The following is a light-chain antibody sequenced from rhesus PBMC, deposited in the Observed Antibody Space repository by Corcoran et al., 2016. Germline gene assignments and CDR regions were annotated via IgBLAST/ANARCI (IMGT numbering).Light chain of an antibody. CDR3: QVWDSSSV. V-gene: IGLV3-25*02. CDR1: NIGRKN. Sequence: SYELTQPPSVSAASGQTARITWGGDNIGRKNVHWYQQKPAQAPVVVIYGDRQRPSGIPERFSGSNSGNTATLTISRVEAGDEADYYCQVWDSSSVFGSGTKLTVL. J-gene: IGLJ6*01. CDR2: GDR.